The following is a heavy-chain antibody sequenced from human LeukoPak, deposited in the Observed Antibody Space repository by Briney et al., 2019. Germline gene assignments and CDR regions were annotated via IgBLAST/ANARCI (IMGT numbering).Heavy chain of an antibody. CDR2: IYYSGST. V-gene: IGHV4-39*07. Sequence: SETLSLTCTVSGGSISSSTYYGGWIRQPPGKGLEWIGSIYYSGSTYYNPSLKSRVTISVDTSKNQFSLKLSSVTAADTAVYYCARDYQGGYGDKTVDYWGQGTLVTVSS. D-gene: IGHD5-18*01. J-gene: IGHJ4*02. CDR3: ARDYQGGYGDKTVDY. CDR1: GGSISSSTYY.